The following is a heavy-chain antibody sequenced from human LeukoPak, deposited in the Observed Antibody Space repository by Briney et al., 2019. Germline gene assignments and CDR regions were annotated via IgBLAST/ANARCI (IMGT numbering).Heavy chain of an antibody. V-gene: IGHV3-30*02. CDR2: IRYDGSNK. CDR3: AKDRRWLLDY. CDR1: GFTFSSYG. D-gene: IGHD5-24*01. J-gene: IGHJ4*02. Sequence: PGGSLRLSCAASGFTFSSYGMHWVRQAPGKGLEWVAFIRYDGSNKYYADSVKGRLTISRDNSKNTLYLQMNSLRAEDTAVYYCAKDRRWLLDYWGQGTLVTVSS.